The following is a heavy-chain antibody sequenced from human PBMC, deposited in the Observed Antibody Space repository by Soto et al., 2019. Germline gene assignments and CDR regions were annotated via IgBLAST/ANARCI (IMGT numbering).Heavy chain of an antibody. CDR2: ISAYNGNT. V-gene: IGHV1-18*01. D-gene: IGHD3-3*01. CDR1: GYTFTSYG. J-gene: IGHJ6*04. CDR3: ARDLDHTIFGDMHV. Sequence: ASVKVSCKASGYTFTSYGISWVRQAPGQGLEWMGWISAYNGNTNYAQKLQGRVTMTTDTSTSTAYMELRSLRSDDTSVYYCARDLDHTIFGDMHVWGKGTTVTVSS.